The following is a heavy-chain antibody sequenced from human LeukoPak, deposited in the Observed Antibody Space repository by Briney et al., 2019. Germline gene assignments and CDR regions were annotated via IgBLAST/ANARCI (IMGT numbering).Heavy chain of an antibody. Sequence: GGSLRLSCTASGFSVSTYAMNWVRQAPGKGLEWVSGISVSGDNTYYADSVKGRFTISRDNPRNTLYLQMNSLRAEDTAVYYCATAGRLSYYFDYWGQGTLVTVSS. CDR1: GFSVSTYA. J-gene: IGHJ4*02. CDR2: ISVSGDNT. D-gene: IGHD6-6*01. V-gene: IGHV3-23*01. CDR3: ATAGRLSYYFDY.